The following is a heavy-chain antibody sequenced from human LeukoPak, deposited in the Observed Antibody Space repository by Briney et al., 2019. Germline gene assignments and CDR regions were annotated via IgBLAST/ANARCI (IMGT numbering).Heavy chain of an antibody. CDR3: ARVRYYYGSGSYLP. Sequence: ASVKVSCKASGYTFTSYGISWVRQAPGQGLEWMGWISAYNGNTNYAQKLQGRVTMTTDTSTSTAYMELRSLRSGDTAVYYCARVRYYYGSGSYLPWGQGTLVTVSS. J-gene: IGHJ5*02. CDR2: ISAYNGNT. V-gene: IGHV1-18*01. CDR1: GYTFTSYG. D-gene: IGHD3-10*01.